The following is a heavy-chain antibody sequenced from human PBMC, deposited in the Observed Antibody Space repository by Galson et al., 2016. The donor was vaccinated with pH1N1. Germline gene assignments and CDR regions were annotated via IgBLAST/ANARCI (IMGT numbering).Heavy chain of an antibody. J-gene: IGHJ3*01. D-gene: IGHD1-14*01. V-gene: IGHV1-69*13. Sequence: SVKVSCKASGGPLSSYATGWVRQAPGQGPEWMGGIMPIFGTTKYEQKFQGRVTITADEMSGSAYMELSGLTSMGTAVYYCVRSTGYNKVNGPFDVWGQGTLVIVSS. CDR1: GGPLSSYA. CDR3: VRSTGYNKVNGPFDV. CDR2: IMPIFGTT.